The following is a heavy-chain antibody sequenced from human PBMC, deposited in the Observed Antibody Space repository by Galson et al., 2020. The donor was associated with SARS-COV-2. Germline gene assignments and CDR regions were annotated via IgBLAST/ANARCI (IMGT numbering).Heavy chain of an antibody. CDR2: ISYDGSYK. Sequence: GGSLRLSCAASGFTFSSYGMDWVRQAPGKGLEWVAVISYDGSYKYYADPVKGRFTISRDNSKNTLYLQMNSLRAEDTAVYYCAKDRAPRVNAFAIWGQGTMVTVSS. CDR3: AKDRAPRVNAFAI. V-gene: IGHV3-30*18. D-gene: IGHD3-10*01. J-gene: IGHJ3*02. CDR1: GFTFSSYG.